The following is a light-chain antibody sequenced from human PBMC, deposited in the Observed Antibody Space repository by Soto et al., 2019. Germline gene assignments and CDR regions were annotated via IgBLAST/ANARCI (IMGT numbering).Light chain of an antibody. V-gene: IGKV1-39*01. J-gene: IGKJ2*01. CDR3: QQSYSTPMYT. CDR1: QSISDY. CDR2: AAS. Sequence: DIQMTQSPSSLSASVGDRVTITYRASQSISDYLNWYQQKPGKAPKLLIFAASSLQSGVPSRFSGSGSGTDFTLTISSLQPEDFATYYCQQSYSTPMYTFGQGTKLEI.